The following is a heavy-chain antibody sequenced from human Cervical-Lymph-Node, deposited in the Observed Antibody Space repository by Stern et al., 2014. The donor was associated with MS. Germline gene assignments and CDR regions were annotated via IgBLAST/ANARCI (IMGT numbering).Heavy chain of an antibody. CDR1: GYVFTNYY. J-gene: IGHJ6*02. CDR3: ARGYGVKWGYSMDD. V-gene: IGHV1-46*03. D-gene: IGHD4-23*01. Sequence: VQLVESGAEVKKPGASVNVSCKASGYVFTNYYIHWVRQAPGQGLEWVGIINPSGGYTTYAQKFQGRVTMTTDTSTTTAYMELSSLRSEDRAIYYCARGYGVKWGYSMDDWGQGTTVTVSS. CDR2: INPSGGYT.